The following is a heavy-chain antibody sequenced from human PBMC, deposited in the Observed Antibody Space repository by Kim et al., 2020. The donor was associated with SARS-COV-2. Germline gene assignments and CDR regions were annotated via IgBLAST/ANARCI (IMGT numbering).Heavy chain of an antibody. Sequence: SETLSLTCAVYGGSFSGYYWSWIRQPPGKGLEWIGEINHSGSTNYNPSLKSRVTISVDTSKNQFSLKLSSVTAADTAVYYCARGVGLWSRTPFDYWGQGTLVTVSS. CDR1: GGSFSGYY. V-gene: IGHV4-34*01. CDR2: INHSGST. D-gene: IGHD3-10*01. CDR3: ARGVGLWSRTPFDY. J-gene: IGHJ4*02.